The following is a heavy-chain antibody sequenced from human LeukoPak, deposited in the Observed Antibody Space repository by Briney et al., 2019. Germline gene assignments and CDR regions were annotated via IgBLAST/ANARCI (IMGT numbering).Heavy chain of an antibody. CDR1: GGSISSYY. Sequence: SETLSLTCTVSGGSISSYYWSWIRQPPGKGLEWIGYIYYSGSTNYNPTLKSRVTISVDTSKNQFSLKLSSVTAADTAVYYCASGRFGAHAFDIWGQGTMVTVSS. J-gene: IGHJ3*02. D-gene: IGHD3-10*01. CDR2: IYYSGST. V-gene: IGHV4-59*08. CDR3: ASGRFGAHAFDI.